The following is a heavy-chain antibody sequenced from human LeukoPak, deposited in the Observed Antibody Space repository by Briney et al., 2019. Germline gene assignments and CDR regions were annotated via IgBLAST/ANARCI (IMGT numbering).Heavy chain of an antibody. J-gene: IGHJ4*02. CDR2: INSDGSRT. CDR1: GFTFSSYW. V-gene: IGHV3-74*01. CDR3: ASVRDDYTYFDC. D-gene: IGHD3-10*02. Sequence: GGSLRLSCAASGFTFSSYWTHWVRQAPGKGLMWVSRINSDGSRTTYADSVRGRFTISRDNAKSTLYLQMNSLRAEDTAVYYCASVRDDYTYFDCWGQGTLVTVSS.